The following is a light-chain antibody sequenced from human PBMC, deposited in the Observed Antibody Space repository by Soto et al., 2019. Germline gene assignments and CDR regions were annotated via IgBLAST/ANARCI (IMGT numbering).Light chain of an antibody. CDR3: QQYNNWPRT. CDR2: VSS. Sequence: EIVMTQSPATLSVSPGERATLSCRASQSVSSNLAWYQQKPGQAPRLLIYVSSTRATGIPARFSGSGSGTEFTHTISILQSEDFAVYYCQQYNNWPRTFGQGTKLEIK. CDR1: QSVSSN. J-gene: IGKJ1*01. V-gene: IGKV3-15*01.